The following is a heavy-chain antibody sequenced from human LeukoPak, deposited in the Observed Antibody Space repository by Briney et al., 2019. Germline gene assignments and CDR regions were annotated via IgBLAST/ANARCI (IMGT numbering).Heavy chain of an antibody. J-gene: IGHJ4*02. V-gene: IGHV3-23*01. CDR3: VRGKTYSSSSGYFDY. D-gene: IGHD6-6*01. CDR1: GFTFTPYA. CDR2: ISDRGGAI. Sequence: GASLRLSCAPSGFTFTPYAMTWVRQAPGKGLEWVSSISDRGGAISYADSVKGRFTISRNNAENTLSLQMNSLRAEDTAIYYCVRGKTYSSSSGYFDYWGQGTLVTVSS.